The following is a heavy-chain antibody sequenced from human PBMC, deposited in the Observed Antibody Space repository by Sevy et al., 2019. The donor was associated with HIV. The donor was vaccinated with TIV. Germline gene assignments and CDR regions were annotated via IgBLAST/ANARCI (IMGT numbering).Heavy chain of an antibody. CDR3: GRQGLGGALRLFDF. V-gene: IGHV4-38-2*01. J-gene: IGHJ4*01. CDR1: GYSISSGYY. CDR2: VHHTGST. D-gene: IGHD3-16*01. Sequence: SETLSLTCVVSGYSISSGYYWAWIRQPPGKGLEWIGSVHHTGSTYYNPSLKSRVTILVDTSNNQFSLKLTSVTAADTAVYYCGRQGLGGALRLFDFWGHGTLVTVSS.